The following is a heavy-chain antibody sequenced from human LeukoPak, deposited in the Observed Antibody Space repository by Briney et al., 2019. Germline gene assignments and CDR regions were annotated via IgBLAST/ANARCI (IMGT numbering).Heavy chain of an antibody. Sequence: GGSLRLSCAASTFTVSSSHMTWVRQAPGKGLEWVSIIYSGGNTDYADSVKGRFTISRDTSKNTVYLQMNSLRAEDTAVYYCARLTSVLVVWGQGTLVTISS. CDR3: ARLTSVLVV. CDR1: TFTVSSSH. J-gene: IGHJ4*02. V-gene: IGHV3-53*01. D-gene: IGHD6-6*01. CDR2: IYSGGNT.